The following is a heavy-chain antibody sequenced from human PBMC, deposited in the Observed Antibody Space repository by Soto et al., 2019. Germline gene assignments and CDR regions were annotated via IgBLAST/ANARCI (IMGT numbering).Heavy chain of an antibody. Sequence: EVQLLESGGGLVQPGGSLRLSCAASGFPFSMYAMTWVRQAPGKGLEWVSAISGSVDSTYYADSVKGRFTISRDNSKKTVYLEMNSLRVEDTAVYHCAKSPSRAPYGMDVWGQGTPVTVSS. CDR1: GFPFSMYA. CDR2: ISGSVDST. D-gene: IGHD6-6*01. V-gene: IGHV3-23*01. CDR3: AKSPSRAPYGMDV. J-gene: IGHJ6*02.